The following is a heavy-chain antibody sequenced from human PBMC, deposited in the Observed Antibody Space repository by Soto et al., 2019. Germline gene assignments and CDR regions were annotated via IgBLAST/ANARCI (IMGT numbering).Heavy chain of an antibody. CDR3: AQRAALPHFDY. D-gene: IGHD6-13*01. CDR2: ISGSGGST. V-gene: IGHV3-23*01. CDR1: GFTFSSYA. Sequence: PGGSLRLSCAASGFTFSSYAMSWVRQAPGKGLGWVSAISGSGGSTYYADSVKGRFTISRDNSKHTLYLQMNSLSAEDTAVYYCAQRAALPHFDYWGQGTLVTVSS. J-gene: IGHJ4*02.